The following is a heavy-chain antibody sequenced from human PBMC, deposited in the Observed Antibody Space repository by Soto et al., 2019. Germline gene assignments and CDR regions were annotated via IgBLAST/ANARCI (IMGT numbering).Heavy chain of an antibody. J-gene: IGHJ4*02. Sequence: GGSLRLSCAASGFSFGSYALSWVRQAPGKGLEWVSTISGSDGKTVYADSVKGRFSISTDTSENTLYLQMKSLRADDTAIYYCARWGYLVYWGQGTRVTVSS. D-gene: IGHD5-18*01. CDR3: ARWGYLVY. V-gene: IGHV3-23*01. CDR1: GFSFGSYA. CDR2: ISGSDGKT.